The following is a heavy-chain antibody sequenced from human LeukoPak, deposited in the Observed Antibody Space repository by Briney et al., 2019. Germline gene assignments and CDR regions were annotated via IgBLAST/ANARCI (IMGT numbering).Heavy chain of an antibody. Sequence: SVKVSCKASGGTFSSYAISWVRQAPGQGLEWMGGIIPIFGTANYAQKFQGRVTITADESTSTAYMELSSLRSEDTAVYYCARHGYYRGWFDPWGQGTLVTVSS. D-gene: IGHD3-22*01. J-gene: IGHJ5*02. CDR2: IIPIFGTA. V-gene: IGHV1-69*13. CDR1: GGTFSSYA. CDR3: ARHGYYRGWFDP.